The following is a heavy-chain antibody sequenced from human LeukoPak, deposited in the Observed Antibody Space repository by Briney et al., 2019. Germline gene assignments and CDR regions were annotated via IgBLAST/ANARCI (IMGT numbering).Heavy chain of an antibody. CDR2: ISSSSSCI. V-gene: IGHV3-21*04. Sequence: GGSLRLSCAASGFTFSSYSMNWVRQAPGKGLEWVSSISSSSSCIYYADSVKGRFTISRDNAKNSLYLQMNSLRAEDMALYYCAKDMAAAGTSGFDYWGQGTLVTVSS. D-gene: IGHD6-13*01. J-gene: IGHJ4*02. CDR1: GFTFSSYS. CDR3: AKDMAAAGTSGFDY.